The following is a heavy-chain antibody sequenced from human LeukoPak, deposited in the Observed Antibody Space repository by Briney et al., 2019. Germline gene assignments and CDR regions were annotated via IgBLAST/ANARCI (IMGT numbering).Heavy chain of an antibody. V-gene: IGHV3-48*04. Sequence: GGSLKLSCAASGFTFSSYSMNWVRQAPGKGLEWVSYISSSSSTIYYADSVKGRFTISRDNAKNSLYLQMNSLRAEDTAVYYCARERVTMVRGVFYHYGMDVWGQGTTVTVSS. D-gene: IGHD3-10*01. CDR1: GFTFSSYS. CDR2: ISSSSSTI. CDR3: ARERVTMVRGVFYHYGMDV. J-gene: IGHJ6*02.